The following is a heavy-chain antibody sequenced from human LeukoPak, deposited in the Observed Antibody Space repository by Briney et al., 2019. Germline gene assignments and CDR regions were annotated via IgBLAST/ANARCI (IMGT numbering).Heavy chain of an antibody. CDR1: GYSLTSYW. CDR2: INPGDSDT. D-gene: IGHD1-14*01. J-gene: IGHJ4*02. Sequence: GESLKISCKVSGYSLTSYWIGWARQMPGKGLEWMGIINPGDSDTQYSASSLGQVTISLDKTVTSTTTYLQWNSLEAADTAIYYCATTGYNSHWEYYWGQGTLVTVSS. CDR3: ATTGYNSHWEYY. V-gene: IGHV5-51*01.